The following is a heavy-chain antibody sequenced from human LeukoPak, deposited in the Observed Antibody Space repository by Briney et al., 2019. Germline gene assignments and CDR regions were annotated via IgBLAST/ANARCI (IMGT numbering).Heavy chain of an antibody. V-gene: IGHV4-34*01. CDR1: GGSFSGYY. CDR3: ARGRSGSSSGWPKRYYFDY. CDR2: INHSGST. J-gene: IGHJ4*02. Sequence: SETLSLTCAVYGGSFSGYYWTWIRQPPGKGLEWIGEINHSGSTNYNPSLKSRVTISADTSRNHFSLNLSSVTAADAAVYYCARGRSGSSSGWPKRYYFDYWGQGTLVTVSS. D-gene: IGHD6-19*01.